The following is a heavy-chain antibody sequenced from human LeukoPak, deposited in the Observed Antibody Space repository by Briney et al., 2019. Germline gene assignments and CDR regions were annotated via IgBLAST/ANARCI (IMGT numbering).Heavy chain of an antibody. CDR2: ISYYGSNK. V-gene: IGHV3-30*03. Sequence: GRSLRLSCAASGFTFSSYGMHWVRQAPGKGLEWVAVISYYGSNKYYADSVKGRFTISRDNSKNTLYLQMNSLRAEDTAVYYCARGSYYVRGAFDIWGQGTMVTVSS. CDR3: ARGSYYVRGAFDI. D-gene: IGHD1-26*01. J-gene: IGHJ3*02. CDR1: GFTFSSYG.